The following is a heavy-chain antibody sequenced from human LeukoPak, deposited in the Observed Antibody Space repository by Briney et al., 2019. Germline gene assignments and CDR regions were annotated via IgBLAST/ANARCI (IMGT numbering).Heavy chain of an antibody. Sequence: GGSLRLSCAVSGFTFSSYAMSWVRQAPGKGLEWVSAISGSGGSTYYADSVKGRFTISRDNSKNTLYLQMNSLRAEDTAVYYCAKHDGAAVAGIFDYWGQGTLVTVSS. CDR2: ISGSGGST. D-gene: IGHD6-19*01. CDR1: GFTFSSYA. V-gene: IGHV3-23*01. J-gene: IGHJ4*02. CDR3: AKHDGAAVAGIFDY.